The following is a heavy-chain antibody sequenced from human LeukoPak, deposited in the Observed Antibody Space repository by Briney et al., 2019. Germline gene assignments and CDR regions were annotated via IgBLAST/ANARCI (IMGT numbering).Heavy chain of an antibody. CDR2: IYPGDSDT. CDR3: ARHIRYSSGWYYFDY. J-gene: IGHJ4*02. Sequence: GESLKISCKGSGYSFTSYWIGWVRQMHGKGLEWMGIIYPGDSDTRYSPSFQGQVTISGDKSISTAYLQWSSLKASDTAMYYCARHIRYSSGWYYFDYWGQGTLVTVSS. D-gene: IGHD6-19*01. V-gene: IGHV5-51*01. CDR1: GYSFTSYW.